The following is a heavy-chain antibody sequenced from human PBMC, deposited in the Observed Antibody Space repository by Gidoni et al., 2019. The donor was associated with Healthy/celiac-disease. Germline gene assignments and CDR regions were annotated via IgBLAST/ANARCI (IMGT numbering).Heavy chain of an antibody. D-gene: IGHD6-13*01. CDR3: AKEGEQQLVLSFDY. J-gene: IGHJ4*02. CDR2: ISGSGGST. CDR1: GFTFSSYA. Sequence: EVQLLESGGGLVQPGGSLRLSWAASGFTFSSYAMRWVRQAPGKGLELVSAISGSGGSTYYADSVKGRFTISRDNSKNTLYLQMNSLRAEDTAVYYCAKEGEQQLVLSFDYWGQGTLVTVSS. V-gene: IGHV3-23*01.